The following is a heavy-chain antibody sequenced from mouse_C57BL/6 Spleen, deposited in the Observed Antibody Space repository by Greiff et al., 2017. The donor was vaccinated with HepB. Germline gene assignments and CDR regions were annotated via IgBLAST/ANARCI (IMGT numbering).Heavy chain of an antibody. J-gene: IGHJ2*01. CDR3: AREQLRLPFYFDY. D-gene: IGHD3-2*02. CDR2: ISYDGSN. CDR1: GYSITSGYY. Sequence: EVKLMESGPGLVKPSQSLSLTCSVTGYSITSGYYWNWIRQFPGNKLEWMGYISYDGSNNYNPSLKNRISITRDTSKNQFFLKLNSVTTEDTATYYCAREQLRLPFYFDYWGQGTTLTVSS. V-gene: IGHV3-6*01.